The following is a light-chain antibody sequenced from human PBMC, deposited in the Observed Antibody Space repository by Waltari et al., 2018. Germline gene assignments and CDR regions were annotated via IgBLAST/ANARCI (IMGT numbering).Light chain of an antibody. Sequence: EIVLTQSPGTLSLSPGERATLSCRASQSVSSSYLAWYQQKPGQAPRLRSYGASSRATGIPDRFSGSVSGTDFTLTISRLEPEDVAVYYCQQYGSSPRTFGQGTKVEIK. J-gene: IGKJ1*01. CDR3: QQYGSSPRT. V-gene: IGKV3-20*01. CDR2: GAS. CDR1: QSVSSSY.